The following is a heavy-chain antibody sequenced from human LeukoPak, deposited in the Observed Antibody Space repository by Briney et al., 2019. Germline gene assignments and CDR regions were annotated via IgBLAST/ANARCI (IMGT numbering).Heavy chain of an antibody. CDR1: GGSISSYY. D-gene: IGHD3-16*02. J-gene: IGHJ6*02. V-gene: IGHV4-59*01. CDR3: ARVSDYVWGSYRYQDDYGWDV. CDR2: IYYSGST. Sequence: PSETLSLTCTVSGGSISSYYWSWIRQPPGKGLEWIGYIYYSGSTNYNPSLKSRVTISVDTSKNQFSLKLSSVTAADTAVYYCARVSDYVWGSYRYQDDYGWDVWGQGTTATVSS.